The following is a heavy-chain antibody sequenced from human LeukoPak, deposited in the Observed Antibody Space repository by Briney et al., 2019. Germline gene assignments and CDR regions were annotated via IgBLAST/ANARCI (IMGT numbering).Heavy chain of an antibody. CDR3: AREVIVVVPAAISGHDY. J-gene: IGHJ4*02. V-gene: IGHV1-2*02. Sequence: ASVKVSCMASGYTFTSYDINWVRQATGQGLEWMGWINPNSGGTNYAQKFQGRVTMTRDTSTSTVYMELSSLRSEDTAVYYCAREVIVVVPAAISGHDYWGQGTLVTVSS. CDR2: INPNSGGT. CDR1: GYTFTSYD. D-gene: IGHD2-2*02.